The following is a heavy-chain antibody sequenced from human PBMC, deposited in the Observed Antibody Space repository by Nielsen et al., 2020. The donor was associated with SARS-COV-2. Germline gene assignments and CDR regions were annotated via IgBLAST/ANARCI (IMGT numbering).Heavy chain of an antibody. V-gene: IGHV1-8*01. J-gene: IGHJ4*02. CDR2: MNPNSGNT. D-gene: IGHD3-3*01. CDR3: ARNYDFWSGYYYYFDY. CDR1: GYTFTSYD. Sequence: ASVKVSCKASGYTFTSYDINWVRQATGQGLEWMGWMNPNSGNTGYAQKFQGRVTMTRNTSISTAYMKLSSLRSEDTAVYYCARNYDFWSGYYYYFDYWGQGTLVTVSS.